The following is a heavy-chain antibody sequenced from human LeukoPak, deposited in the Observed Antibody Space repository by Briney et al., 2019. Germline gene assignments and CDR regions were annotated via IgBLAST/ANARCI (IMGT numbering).Heavy chain of an antibody. Sequence: KTSETLFLTCTVSGGSISSYYWSWIRQPPGKGLEWIGYIYYSGSTNYNPSLKSRVTISVDTSKNQFSLKLSSVTAADTAVYYCARTSPTGAFDIWGQGTMVTVSS. CDR3: ARTSPTGAFDI. V-gene: IGHV4-59*01. CDR2: IYYSGST. CDR1: GGSISSYY. J-gene: IGHJ3*02.